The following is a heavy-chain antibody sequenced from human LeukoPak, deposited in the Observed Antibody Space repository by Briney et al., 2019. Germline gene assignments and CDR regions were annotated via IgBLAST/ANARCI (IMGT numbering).Heavy chain of an antibody. Sequence: SVKVSCKASGGTFSSYAISWVRQAPGQGLEWMGGIIPIFGTANYAQKFQGRVTITADESTSTAYMELSSLSSEDTAVYYCARGWGNYYGSGSYFDYWGQGTLVTVSS. CDR3: ARGWGNYYGSGSYFDY. D-gene: IGHD3-10*01. CDR2: IIPIFGTA. J-gene: IGHJ4*02. V-gene: IGHV1-69*13. CDR1: GGTFSSYA.